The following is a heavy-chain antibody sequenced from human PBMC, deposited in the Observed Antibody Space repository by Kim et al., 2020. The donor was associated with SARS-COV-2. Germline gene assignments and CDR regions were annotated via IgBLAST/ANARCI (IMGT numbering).Heavy chain of an antibody. V-gene: IGHV3-23*01. CDR3: VRQVAGSNFDV. J-gene: IGHJ3*01. D-gene: IGHD3-10*01. Sequence: AESVKGRFTISRDNSKNTVYLQLNILRAEDTAIYYCVRQVAGSNFDVWGQGTMVTVSS.